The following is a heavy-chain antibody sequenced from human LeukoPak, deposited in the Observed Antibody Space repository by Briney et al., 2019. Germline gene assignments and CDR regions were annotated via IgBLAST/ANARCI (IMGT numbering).Heavy chain of an antibody. Sequence: GASVKVSCKASGGTFSSYAISWVRQAPGQGLEWMGGIIPIFGTANYAQKFQGRVTITADESTSTAYMELSSLRSEDTAVYYCASSILTGYYSGDYYYYYMDVWGKGTTVTISS. D-gene: IGHD3-9*01. J-gene: IGHJ6*03. V-gene: IGHV1-69*13. CDR2: IIPIFGTA. CDR1: GGTFSSYA. CDR3: ASSILTGYYSGDYYYYYMDV.